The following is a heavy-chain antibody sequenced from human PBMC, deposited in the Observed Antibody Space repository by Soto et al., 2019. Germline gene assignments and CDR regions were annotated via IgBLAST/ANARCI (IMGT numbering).Heavy chain of an antibody. D-gene: IGHD3-22*01. Sequence: SVKVSCKASGYTFTSYGISWVRQAPGQGLEWMGWISAYNGNTNYAQKLQGRVTMTTDTSTSTAYMELRSLRSDDTAVYYCARDLHSSGYRGAFDIWGQGTMVTVSS. J-gene: IGHJ3*02. CDR1: GYTFTSYG. V-gene: IGHV1-18*04. CDR3: ARDLHSSGYRGAFDI. CDR2: ISAYNGNT.